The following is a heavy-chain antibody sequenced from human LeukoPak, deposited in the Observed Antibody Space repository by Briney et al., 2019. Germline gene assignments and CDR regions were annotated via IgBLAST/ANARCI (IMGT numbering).Heavy chain of an antibody. J-gene: IGHJ3*02. D-gene: IGHD3-22*01. Sequence: SETLSLTCTVSGYSISSGYDWGWIRQPPGKGLEWIGSIYHSGSTYYNPSLKSRVTISVDTSKNQFSLKLSSVTAADTAVYYCARGAYDDAFDIWGQGTMVTVSS. CDR1: GYSISSGYD. V-gene: IGHV4-38-2*02. CDR3: ARGAYDDAFDI. CDR2: IYHSGST.